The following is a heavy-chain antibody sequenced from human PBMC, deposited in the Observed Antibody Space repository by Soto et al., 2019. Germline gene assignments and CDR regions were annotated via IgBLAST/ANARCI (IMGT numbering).Heavy chain of an antibody. CDR1: GFTFSNFW. D-gene: IGHD5-12*01. CDR3: LSGTSPCST. CDR2: INQDGSEK. J-gene: IGHJ5*02. V-gene: IGHV3-7*02. Sequence: EVQLVESGGGLVQPGGSLRLSCATSGFTFSNFWLNWVRQAPGRGLERVANINQDGSEKYYVDSVKGRFTISRDNTQNSLYLPVNTPRVEDTAVYYCLSGTSPCSTWGQGTLVTVSS.